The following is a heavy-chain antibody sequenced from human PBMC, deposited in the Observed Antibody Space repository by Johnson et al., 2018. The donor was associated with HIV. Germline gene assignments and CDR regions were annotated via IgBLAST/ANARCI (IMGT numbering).Heavy chain of an antibody. CDR3: AKDVSGSKFRDAFDI. CDR1: GFTVSSNY. D-gene: IGHD1-26*01. J-gene: IGHJ3*02. Sequence: VQLVESGGGVVRPGGSLRLSCAASGFTVSSNYMSWVRQAPGKGLEWVSVIYSGGSTYYADSVNGRFTISRDNSKYTLYLQMNSLRTEDTGLYHCAKDVSGSKFRDAFDIWGQGTMVTVSS. CDR2: IYSGGST. V-gene: IGHV3-66*01.